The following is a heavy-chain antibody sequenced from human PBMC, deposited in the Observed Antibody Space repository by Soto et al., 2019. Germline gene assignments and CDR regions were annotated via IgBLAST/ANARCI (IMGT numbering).Heavy chain of an antibody. D-gene: IGHD6-19*01. J-gene: IGHJ4*02. CDR3: VRRLRRDSGWFPFDY. V-gene: IGHV2-5*01. CDR1: GFSLSSTGVG. CDR2: LYWNDDQ. Sequence: ESGPTLVNPTQTLTLTCTFSGFSLSSTGVGVGWIRQPPGKALEWLTVLYWNDDQHHSSSLKNRLTITKDTSRNQVVLTVINVDPVDTATYYCVRRLRRDSGWFPFDYWGQGILVTVSS.